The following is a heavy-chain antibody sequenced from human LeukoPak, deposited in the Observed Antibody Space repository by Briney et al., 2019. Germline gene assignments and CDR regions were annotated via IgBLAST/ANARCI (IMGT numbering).Heavy chain of an antibody. V-gene: IGHV3-66*01. Sequence: GGSLRLSCAASVFTVSSNYMSWVRQAPGKGREWVSVIYSGGSTYYADSMKGRFTISRDNSKNTLYLQMNSLRAEDTAVYYCAKDLRESVRGVLIDYWGQGTLVTVSS. CDR1: VFTVSSNY. J-gene: IGHJ4*02. CDR3: AKDLRESVRGVLIDY. D-gene: IGHD3-10*02. CDR2: IYSGGST.